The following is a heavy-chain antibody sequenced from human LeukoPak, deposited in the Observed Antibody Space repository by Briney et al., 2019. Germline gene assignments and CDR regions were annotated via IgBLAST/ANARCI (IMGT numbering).Heavy chain of an antibody. V-gene: IGHV1-18*01. J-gene: IGHJ6*03. CDR3: ARDRGDYYYMDV. CDR2: ISAYNGNT. CDR1: GYTFTSYG. Sequence: ASVKVSCKASGYTFTSYGISWVRQAPGQGLEWMGWISAYNGNTNYAQKLQGRVTITADESTSTAYMELSSLRSEDTAVYYCARDRGDYYYMDVWGKGTTVTISS.